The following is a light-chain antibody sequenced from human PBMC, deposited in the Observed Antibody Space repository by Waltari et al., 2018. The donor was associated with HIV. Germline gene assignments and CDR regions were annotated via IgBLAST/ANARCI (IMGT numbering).Light chain of an antibody. CDR2: AAS. J-gene: IGKJ1*01. CDR3: QHSRT. CDR1: QTISNH. V-gene: IGKV1-39*01. Sequence: DIQMTQSPSSVSASVGDRVTITCRTSQTISNHLNWYQHKPGKAPKLLIYAASNLQSGVPSRFSCSGSGTDFTLTITSLQPEDFTTYYCQHSRTFGQGTKVEV.